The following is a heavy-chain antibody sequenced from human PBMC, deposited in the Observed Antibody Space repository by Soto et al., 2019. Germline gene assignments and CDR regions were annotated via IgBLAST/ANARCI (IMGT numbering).Heavy chain of an antibody. J-gene: IGHJ4*01. CDR1: GFTFSSSW. CDR2: IKQEGSEK. CDR3: ARSWGVLDY. V-gene: IGHV3-7*03. D-gene: IGHD3-10*01. Sequence: EVQLVESGGGLVQPGGSLRLSCAASGFTFSSSWMSWVRQAPGKGLERVANIKQEGSEKYYVDSVKGRFTISRDNAKISLYLQMNSLRAEDTAVYYCARSWGVLDYWGHGNLFTVSS.